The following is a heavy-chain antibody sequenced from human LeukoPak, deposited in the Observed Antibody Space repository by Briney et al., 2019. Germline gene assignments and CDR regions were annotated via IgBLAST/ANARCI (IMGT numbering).Heavy chain of an antibody. J-gene: IGHJ4*02. CDR3: ARDYSRNSFDY. CDR1: GFTFSSYG. Sequence: GGSLRLSCAASGFTFSSYGMHWVRQAPGKGLEWVAVISYDGSNKYYADSVKGRFSISRDNSKNALYLQMNSLSAEDTAVYFCARDYSRNSFDYWGQGTLVTVSS. CDR2: ISYDGSNK. V-gene: IGHV3-30*03. D-gene: IGHD6-13*01.